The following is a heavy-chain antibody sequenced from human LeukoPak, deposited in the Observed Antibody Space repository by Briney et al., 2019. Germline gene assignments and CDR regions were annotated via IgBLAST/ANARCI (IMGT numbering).Heavy chain of an antibody. CDR3: ARPPVVAPIDGAFDI. J-gene: IGHJ3*02. Sequence: GGSLRLFCAASGFTFSSYAMQWARQAPGKRLEWVAVISYDGSNKYYADSVKGRFTISRHNSKNTLYLQMNSLRAEDTAVYYCARPPVVAPIDGAFDIWGQGTMVTVSS. V-gene: IGHV3-30*01. CDR2: ISYDGSNK. D-gene: IGHD2-15*01. CDR1: GFTFSSYA.